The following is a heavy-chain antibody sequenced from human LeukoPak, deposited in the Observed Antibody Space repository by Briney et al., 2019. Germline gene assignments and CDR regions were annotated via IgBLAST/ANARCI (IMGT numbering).Heavy chain of an antibody. V-gene: IGHV3-30*02. Sequence: GGSLRLSCAASGFTFSSYGMLWVRQAPGKGVEWVAFIRSNGSNKYYADSVKGRFTLSRDNSKKPLYLQVNNLRTSGPSVYYCARESGITMLRGAHTPWGQGILVTVSS. CDR2: IRSNGSNK. CDR3: ARESGITMLRGAHTP. D-gene: IGHD3-10*01. J-gene: IGHJ5*02. CDR1: GFTFSSYG.